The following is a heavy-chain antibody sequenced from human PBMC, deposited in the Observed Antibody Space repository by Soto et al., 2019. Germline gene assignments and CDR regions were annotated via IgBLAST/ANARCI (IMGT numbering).Heavy chain of an antibody. Sequence: PGGSLRLSCAASGFTFSSYSMNWVRQAPGKGLEWVSYISSSSSTINYAGSVKGRFTISRDNAKNTLYLQMNSLRAEDTAVYYCAKAGLRLEELSKRGRFDYWGQGTLVSVSS. CDR2: ISSSSSTI. CDR3: AKAGLRLEELSKRGRFDY. J-gene: IGHJ4*02. D-gene: IGHD3-16*02. V-gene: IGHV3-48*01. CDR1: GFTFSSYS.